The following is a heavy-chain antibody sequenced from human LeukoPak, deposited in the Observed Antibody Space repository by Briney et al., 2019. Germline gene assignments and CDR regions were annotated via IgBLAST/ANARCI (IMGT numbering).Heavy chain of an antibody. CDR2: IYYSGSI. Sequence: PSKTLSLTCTVSCGSISSSSYYWGWIRHPPGKGLEGIGSIYYSGSIYYNPSLKSRVTISVDTSKNQFFLKLSSVTAADTAVYYCASIICSSTSCPFDYWGQGTLVTVSS. CDR1: CGSISSSSYY. J-gene: IGHJ4*02. CDR3: ASIICSSTSCPFDY. D-gene: IGHD2-2*01. V-gene: IGHV4-39*01.